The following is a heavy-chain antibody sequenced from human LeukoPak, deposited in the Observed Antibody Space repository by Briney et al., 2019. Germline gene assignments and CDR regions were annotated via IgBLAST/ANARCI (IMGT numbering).Heavy chain of an antibody. CDR2: ISSSSSTI. J-gene: IGHJ5*02. CDR3: AREESYRFDP. D-gene: IGHD1-26*01. CDR1: GFTFSSYS. V-gene: IGHV3-48*01. Sequence: GGSLRLSCAASGFTFSSYSMNWVRQAPGKGLEWVSYISSSSSTIYYADSVKGRFTISRDNAKNSLYLQMNSLRAEDTAVYYCAREESYRFDPWGQGTQVTVSS.